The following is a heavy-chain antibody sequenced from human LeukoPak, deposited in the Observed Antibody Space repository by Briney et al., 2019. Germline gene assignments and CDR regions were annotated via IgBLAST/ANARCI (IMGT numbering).Heavy chain of an antibody. CDR3: AKGSKALIITRDHYMDV. J-gene: IGHJ6*03. CDR1: GFTFSNYG. V-gene: IGHV3-23*01. CDR2: ITGNGGTT. Sequence: GGSLRLSCAASGFTFSNYGMNWVRQAPGKGLEWVSGITGNGGTTYYADSVKGRFTISRDNSKNTLYLQMNSLRAEDTAVFYCAKGSKALIITRDHYMDVWGKGTTVTTSS. D-gene: IGHD3-3*01.